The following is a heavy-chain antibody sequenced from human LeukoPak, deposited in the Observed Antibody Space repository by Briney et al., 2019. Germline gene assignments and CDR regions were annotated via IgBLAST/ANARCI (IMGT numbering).Heavy chain of an antibody. CDR1: GGSFSGYY. D-gene: IGHD3-22*01. Sequence: SQTLSLTCAVYGGSFSGYYWSWIRQPPGKGLEWIGEINHSGSTNYNPSLKSRVTISVDTSKNQFSLKLSSVTAADTAVYYCARDRYYDSSGYYALPPDYWGQGTLVTVSS. CDR3: ARDRYYDSSGYYALPPDY. J-gene: IGHJ4*02. CDR2: INHSGST. V-gene: IGHV4-34*01.